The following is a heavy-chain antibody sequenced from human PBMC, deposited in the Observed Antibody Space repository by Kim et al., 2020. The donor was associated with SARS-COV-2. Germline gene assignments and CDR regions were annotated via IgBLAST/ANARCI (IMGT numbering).Heavy chain of an antibody. CDR3: ARGDFLYYYGMDV. V-gene: IGHV3-30-3*01. D-gene: IGHD2-21*02. CDR1: GFTFSSYA. Sequence: GGSLRLSCAASGFTFSSYAMHWVRQAPGKGLEWVAVISYDGSNKYYADSVKGRFTISRDNSKNTLYLQMNSLRAEDTAVYYCARGDFLYYYGMDVWGQGTTVTVSS. J-gene: IGHJ6*02. CDR2: ISYDGSNK.